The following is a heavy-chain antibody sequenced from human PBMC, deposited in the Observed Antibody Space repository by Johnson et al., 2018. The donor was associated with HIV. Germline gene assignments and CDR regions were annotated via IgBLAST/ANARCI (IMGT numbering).Heavy chain of an antibody. CDR3: ARHSDPWFVSGYYNGAFDI. CDR1: GFTFSGSA. J-gene: IGHJ3*02. Sequence: QMQLVESGGGLVQPGGSLKLSCAASGFTFSGSAMHWVRQAPGKGLEWVAVISYDGSNKYYADSVKGRFTISRDNSKNTLYLQMNSLRAEDTAVYYCARHSDPWFVSGYYNGAFDIWGQGTMVTVSS. D-gene: IGHD3-22*01. CDR2: ISYDGSNK. V-gene: IGHV3-30*14.